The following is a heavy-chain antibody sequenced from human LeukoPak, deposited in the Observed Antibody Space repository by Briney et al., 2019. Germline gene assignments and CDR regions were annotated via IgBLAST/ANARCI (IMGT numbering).Heavy chain of an antibody. V-gene: IGHV4-61*02. CDR2: IYTSGST. D-gene: IGHD3-3*01. Sequence: SQTLSLTCTVSGGSISSGSYYWSWIRQPAGKGLEWIGRIYTSGSTNYNPSLKSRVTISVDTSKNPFSLKLSSVTAADTAVYYCARGGFGAKGLFDYWGQGTLVTVSS. CDR3: ARGGFGAKGLFDY. J-gene: IGHJ4*02. CDR1: GGSISSGSYY.